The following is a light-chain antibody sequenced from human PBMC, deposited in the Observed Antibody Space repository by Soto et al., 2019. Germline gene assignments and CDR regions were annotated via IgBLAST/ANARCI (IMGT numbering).Light chain of an antibody. CDR2: GAS. V-gene: IGKV3D-15*01. CDR1: QNLRSS. CDR3: HHYET. J-gene: IGKJ1*01. Sequence: VMTQSPATLSVSPGERATLSCRASQNLRSSLAWYQQKPGQAPRLLMSGASNRATGIPARFSGSGSGTEFTLTISRLEPEDFTVYYCHHYETFGQGTKVDIK.